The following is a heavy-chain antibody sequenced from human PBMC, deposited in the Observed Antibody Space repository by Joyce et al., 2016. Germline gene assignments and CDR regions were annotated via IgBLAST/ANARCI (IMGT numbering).Heavy chain of an antibody. J-gene: IGHJ6*03. CDR1: GFTFSSHS. Sequence: DVMLEESGGAWVQPGEPLRLFCNASGFTFSSHSMNWVRQAPGKEPEWRAHISLDSTSRSYADAVKGRFTISRDNARNLLHLQMNSLRAEDTAVYFCTRDAAHDTLASYMDVWGTGTTVTV. CDR2: ISLDSTSR. D-gene: IGHD1-1*01. CDR3: TRDAAHDTLASYMDV. V-gene: IGHV3-48*01.